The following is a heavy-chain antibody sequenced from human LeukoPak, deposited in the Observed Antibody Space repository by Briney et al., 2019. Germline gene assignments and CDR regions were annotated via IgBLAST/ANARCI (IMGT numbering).Heavy chain of an antibody. J-gene: IGHJ4*02. CDR2: IYYSGAT. CDR3: SRESGAFCPFGY. D-gene: IGHD1-26*01. CDR1: GGSISSSSFY. V-gene: IGHV4-39*07. Sequence: SETLSLTCTVSGGSISSSSFYWGWIRQPPGKGLEWIGSIYYSGATYYNPSLKSRVTMSLDESSNQLSLNLTSVTAADTAIYYCSRESGAFCPFGYWGQGTLVTVPS.